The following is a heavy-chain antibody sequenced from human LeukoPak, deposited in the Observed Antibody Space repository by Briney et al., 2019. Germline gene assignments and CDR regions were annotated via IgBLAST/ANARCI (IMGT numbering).Heavy chain of an antibody. J-gene: IGHJ4*02. V-gene: IGHV4-30-2*01. D-gene: IGHD6-13*01. Sequence: SETLSLTCTVSGGSISSGGYYWSWIRQPPGKGLEWIGYIHHSGSTYYNPSLKSRVTISVDRSKNQFSLKLSSVTAADTAVYYCARDLGSSWYRRPLDYWGQGTLVTVSS. CDR1: GGSISSGGYY. CDR3: ARDLGSSWYRRPLDY. CDR2: IHHSGST.